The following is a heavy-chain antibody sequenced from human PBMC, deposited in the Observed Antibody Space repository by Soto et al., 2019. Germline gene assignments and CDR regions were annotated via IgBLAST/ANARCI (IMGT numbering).Heavy chain of an antibody. D-gene: IGHD3-9*01. V-gene: IGHV3-33*01. CDR2: IWYDGSNK. CDR1: GFTFSSYG. Sequence: QVQLVESGGGVVQPGRSLRLSCAASGFTFSSYGMHWVRQAPGKGLEWVAVIWYDGSNKYYADSVKGRFTISRDNSKNTLYLQMNSLRAEDTAGYYCARGLRYFDWLLGYYYGMDVWGQGTTVTVSS. CDR3: ARGLRYFDWLLGYYYGMDV. J-gene: IGHJ6*02.